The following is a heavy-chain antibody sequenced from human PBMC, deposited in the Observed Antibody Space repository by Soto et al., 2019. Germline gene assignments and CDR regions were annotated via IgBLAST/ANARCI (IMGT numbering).Heavy chain of an antibody. J-gene: IGHJ6*01. CDR1: GFTFSSYG. D-gene: IGHD3-16*02. Sequence: QVQLVESGGGVVQPGRSLRLSCAASGFTFSSYGMHWVRQAPGKGLEWVAVIWYDGSNKYYADSVKGRFTISRDNSKNTLYLQMNSLRAEDTAVYYCARENYDYVWGSYRPEDYYYYYGMDVW. CDR3: ARENYDYVWGSYRPEDYYYYYGMDV. CDR2: IWYDGSNK. V-gene: IGHV3-33*01.